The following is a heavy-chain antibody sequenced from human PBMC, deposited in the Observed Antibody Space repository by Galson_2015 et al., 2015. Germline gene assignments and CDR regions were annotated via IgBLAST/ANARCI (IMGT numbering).Heavy chain of an antibody. J-gene: IGHJ3*02. D-gene: IGHD6-6*01. CDR3: ASSSSGAFEI. CDR1: GDSVSSNSAV. CDR2: TYYRSNWYN. V-gene: IGHV6-1*01. Sequence: CAISGDSVSSNSAVWNWVRQSPSRGLEWLGRTYYRSNWYNDYAVSVKSRITIKPDTSKNQFSLQLNSVTPEDTAVYYCASSSSGAFEIWGQGTMVTVSS.